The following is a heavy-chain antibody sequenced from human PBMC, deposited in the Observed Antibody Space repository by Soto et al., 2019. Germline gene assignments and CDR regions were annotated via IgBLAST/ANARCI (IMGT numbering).Heavy chain of an antibody. J-gene: IGHJ4*02. D-gene: IGHD2-8*01. CDR2: IDSAGSRI. CDR1: GFTFRNYW. V-gene: IGHV3-74*01. Sequence: EVQLVESGGGLVQPGESLRLSCAASGFTFRNYWMPWVRQAPGKGLVWVSRIDSAGSRITSADFVKCRFTISRANAKNKVYLHMNSLTAEDTAVYYCVRTRLVLAVDSREDFWGQGTLVTVSS. CDR3: VRTRLVLAVDSREDF.